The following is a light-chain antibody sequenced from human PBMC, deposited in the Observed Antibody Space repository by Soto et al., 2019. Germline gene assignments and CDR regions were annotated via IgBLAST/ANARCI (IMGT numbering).Light chain of an antibody. CDR2: DAS. CDR3: QQRTNWPPKYT. J-gene: IGKJ2*01. V-gene: IGKV3-11*01. Sequence: EIVLTQSPATLSLSPGERATLSCRASQSVSSYLAWYQQKLGQAPRLLIYDASNRATGIPARFSGSGAGTDFTLTISSLEPKDFAVYYCQQRTNWPPKYTFGQGTKLEIK. CDR1: QSVSSY.